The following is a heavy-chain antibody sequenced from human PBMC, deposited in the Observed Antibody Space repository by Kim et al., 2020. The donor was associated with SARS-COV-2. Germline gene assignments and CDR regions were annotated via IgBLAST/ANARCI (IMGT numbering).Heavy chain of an antibody. V-gene: IGHV3-53*01. CDR3: ARDPLGDGYSFSDY. Sequence: GGSLRLSCEASQLTVSSNHMRWVRQAPGKGLEWVAVIYSGGMTSYAGSVKGRFTISSDSSKNTGILEMNSLRADDTAVYYCARDPLGDGYSFSDYWGQGTLVTVSS. J-gene: IGHJ4*02. CDR2: IYSGGMT. D-gene: IGHD4-4*01. CDR1: QLTVSSNH.